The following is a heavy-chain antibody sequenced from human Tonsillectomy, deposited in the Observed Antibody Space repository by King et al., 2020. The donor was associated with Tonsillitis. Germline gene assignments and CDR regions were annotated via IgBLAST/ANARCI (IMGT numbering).Heavy chain of an antibody. CDR2: INHSGST. CDR1: GGSFSGYY. D-gene: IGHD2-15*01. V-gene: IGHV4-34*01. J-gene: IGHJ5*02. CDR3: ARVICSGGSCYSVYWFDP. Sequence: VQLQQWGAGLLKPSETLSLTCAVSGGSFSGYYWSWIRQPPGKGLEWIGEINHSGSTNYNPSLKSRVTISVDTSKNQFSLKLSSVTAADTAVYYCARVICSGGSCYSVYWFDPWGKGTLVTVSS.